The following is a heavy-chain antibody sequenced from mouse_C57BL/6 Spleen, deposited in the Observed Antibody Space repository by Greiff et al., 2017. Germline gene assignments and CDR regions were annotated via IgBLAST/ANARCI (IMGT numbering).Heavy chain of an antibody. CDR1: GYTFTNYW. CDR2: IYPGGGYT. Sequence: QVQLQQSGAELVRPGTSVKMSCKASGYTFTNYWIGWAKQRPGHGLEWIGDIYPGGGYTNYNEKFKGKATLTADKSSSTAYMQFSSLTSEDSAIYYCARQYGNYPHAMDYWGQGTSVTVSS. V-gene: IGHV1-63*01. J-gene: IGHJ4*01. CDR3: ARQYGNYPHAMDY. D-gene: IGHD2-10*02.